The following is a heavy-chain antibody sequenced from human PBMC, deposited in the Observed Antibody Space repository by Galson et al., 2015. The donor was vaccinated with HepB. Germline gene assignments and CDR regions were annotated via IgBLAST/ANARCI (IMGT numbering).Heavy chain of an antibody. D-gene: IGHD6-19*01. CDR1: GYTFNTYG. CDR2: ISAYNGDT. V-gene: IGHV1-18*01. CDR3: ARDPMTDITGWYRGPFDH. Sequence: SVKVSCKASGYTFNTYGITWVRQAPGQGLEWMWWISAYNGDTKYAQKFQGRVTVTTDTSTSTAYMEFRSLRSDDTAVYYCARDPMTDITGWYRGPFDHWGQGTLVTVSS. J-gene: IGHJ4*02.